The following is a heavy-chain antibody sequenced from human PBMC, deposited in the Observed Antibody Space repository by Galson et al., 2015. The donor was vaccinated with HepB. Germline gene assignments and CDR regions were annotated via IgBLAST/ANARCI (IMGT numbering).Heavy chain of an antibody. Sequence: TLSLTCTVSGDSISSGSFYWTWIRQPAGEGLEWVGRIHASGRTNYNPSLQSRLTMSVDTSKNQFSLNLSSVTAADTAMYYCARSGPFYDFWSGPTDYFDSWGQGILVTVSS. CDR2: IHASGRT. CDR1: GDSISSGSFY. V-gene: IGHV4-61*02. CDR3: ARSGPFYDFWSGPTDYFDS. J-gene: IGHJ4*02. D-gene: IGHD3-3*01.